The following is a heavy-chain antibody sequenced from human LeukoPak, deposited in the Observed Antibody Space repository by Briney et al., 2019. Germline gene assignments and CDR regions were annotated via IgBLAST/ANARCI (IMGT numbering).Heavy chain of an antibody. CDR1: GVTFSSFSSYT. J-gene: IGHJ6*02. Sequence: ASVKVSCKASGVTFSSFSSYTISWVRQAPGQGLEWMGMIIPILGAPNYAQNFQGRVTITADKSTTTAYMELSSLRSEDSAVYFCARDRAIQVPSAWGVWGQGTTVTVSS. D-gene: IGHD2-2*01. CDR3: ARDRAIQVPSAWGV. V-gene: IGHV1-69*08. CDR2: IIPILGAP.